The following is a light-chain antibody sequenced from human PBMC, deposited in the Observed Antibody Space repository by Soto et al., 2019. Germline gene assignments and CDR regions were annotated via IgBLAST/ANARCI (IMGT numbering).Light chain of an antibody. CDR3: MQATHWPIT. J-gene: IGKJ5*01. CDR1: QSLVYSDGIAY. V-gene: IGKV2-30*01. CDR2: KVS. Sequence: DVVMTQSPLSLPVTLGQPSSISCRSNQSLVYSDGIAYFSWLQQRPGRSPRRLIYKVSNRDSGVPARFSGSGTGTDFALKISRVEADDVGVYYCMQATHWPITFGQGTRLEIK.